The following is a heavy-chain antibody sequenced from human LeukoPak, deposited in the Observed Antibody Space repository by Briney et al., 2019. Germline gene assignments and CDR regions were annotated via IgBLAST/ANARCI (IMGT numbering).Heavy chain of an antibody. D-gene: IGHD5-18*01. Sequence: PGGSLRLSCAASGFTFSSYAMSWVRQAPGKGLEWVSAISGSGGSTYYADSVKGRCTISRDNSKNTLYLQMNSLRAEDTAVYYCAKDTRRGYSYGYVDYWGQGTLVTVSS. V-gene: IGHV3-23*01. J-gene: IGHJ4*02. CDR1: GFTFSSYA. CDR3: AKDTRRGYSYGYVDY. CDR2: ISGSGGST.